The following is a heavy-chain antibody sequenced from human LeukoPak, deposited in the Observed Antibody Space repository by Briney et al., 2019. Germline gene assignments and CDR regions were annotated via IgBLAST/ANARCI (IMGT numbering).Heavy chain of an antibody. CDR1: GFTFSSYW. CDR2: IKQDGSEK. Sequence: GGSLRLSCAASGFTFSSYWMSWVRQAPGKGLEWVANIKQDGSEKYYVDSVKGRFTISRDNAKNSLYLQMNSLRAEDTAVYYCAKDWYDILTGYGGDNWFDPWGQGTLVTVSS. D-gene: IGHD3-9*01. J-gene: IGHJ5*02. V-gene: IGHV3-7*01. CDR3: AKDWYDILTGYGGDNWFDP.